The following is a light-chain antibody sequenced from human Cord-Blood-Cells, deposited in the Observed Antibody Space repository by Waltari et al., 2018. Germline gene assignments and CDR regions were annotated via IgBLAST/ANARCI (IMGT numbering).Light chain of an antibody. CDR1: QSISSY. V-gene: IGKV1-39*01. J-gene: IGKJ2*01. CDR2: AAS. Sequence: DIQMTQSPSSLSASVGDRVTITWRASQSISSYLTWYQQNPGKAPKLLIYAASSLQSGVPSRFSGSGSGTDFTLTISCLQSEDFATYDCQQYYSFPYTFGQGTKLEIK. CDR3: QQYYSFPYT.